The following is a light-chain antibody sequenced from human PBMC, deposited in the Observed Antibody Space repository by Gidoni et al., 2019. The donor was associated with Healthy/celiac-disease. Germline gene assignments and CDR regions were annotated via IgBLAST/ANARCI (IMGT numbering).Light chain of an antibody. J-gene: IGKJ1*01. CDR2: GAA. CDR3: QQYNNWLPWT. Sequence: EIGMTPSPATLPVSPGERATLSCRASQSVSSNLAWYQQKPRQAPRTLIYGAATRATGIPARFSGGGAGGKFTITISSMLYEEYAVNYYQQYNNWLPWTFGQGTKVEIK. V-gene: IGKV3-15*01. CDR1: QSVSSN.